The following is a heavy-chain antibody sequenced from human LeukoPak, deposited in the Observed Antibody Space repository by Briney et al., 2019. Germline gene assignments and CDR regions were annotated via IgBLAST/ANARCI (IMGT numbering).Heavy chain of an antibody. CDR3: ARERTGVTNQFDY. V-gene: IGHV3-7*03. CDR1: GFTFSSYW. CDR2: IKQDGSEK. D-gene: IGHD1-26*01. J-gene: IGHJ4*02. Sequence: GGSLRLSCAASGFTFSSYWMSWVRQAPGKGLEWVANIKQDGSEKYYVDSVKGRFTISRDNAKSSLYLQMNSLRAEDTAVYYCARERTGVTNQFDYWGQGTLVTVSS.